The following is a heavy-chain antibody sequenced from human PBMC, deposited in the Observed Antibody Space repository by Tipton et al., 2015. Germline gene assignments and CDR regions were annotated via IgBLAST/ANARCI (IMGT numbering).Heavy chain of an antibody. CDR3: ARLDTVTTELDY. CDR2: IRSKAYGGTT. J-gene: IGHJ4*02. Sequence: SLRLSCTASGFTFGDYTMGWFRQAPGKGLEWVGFIRSKAYGGTTEYAASVKGRFTISRDNAKNSLYLQMNSLRAEDTAVYYCARLDTVTTELDYWGQGTLVTVSS. D-gene: IGHD4-17*01. V-gene: IGHV3-49*03. CDR1: GFTFGDYT.